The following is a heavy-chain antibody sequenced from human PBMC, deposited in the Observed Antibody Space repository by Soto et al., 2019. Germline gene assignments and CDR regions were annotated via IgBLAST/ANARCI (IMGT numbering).Heavy chain of an antibody. V-gene: IGHV1-18*01. J-gene: IGHJ5*02. CDR2: INPYNGNT. CDR3: ASDWLGIDH. Sequence: QVQLVQSGAEVKKPGASVKVSCKASGYTFTSYGISWVRQAPGQGLEWMGWINPYNGNTNYAQKLQGRVTTTTDTSTNTAYMELRNRRSNDTAVYYCASDWLGIDHWGQGTLVTVSS. D-gene: IGHD3-10*01. CDR1: GYTFTSYG.